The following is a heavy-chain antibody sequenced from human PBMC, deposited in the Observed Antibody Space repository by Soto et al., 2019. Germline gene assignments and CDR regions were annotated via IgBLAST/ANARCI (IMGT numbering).Heavy chain of an antibody. D-gene: IGHD3-9*01. V-gene: IGHV1-46*01. CDR1: GYTFTSYY. Sequence: VASVKVSCKASGYTFTSYYMHWVRQAPGQGLEWMGIINPSGGSTSYAQKFQGRVTMTRDTSTSTVYMELSSLRSEDTAVYYCARDLSLLRYFDWSTSAFDIWGQGTMVTV. CDR3: ARDLSLLRYFDWSTSAFDI. CDR2: INPSGGST. J-gene: IGHJ3*02.